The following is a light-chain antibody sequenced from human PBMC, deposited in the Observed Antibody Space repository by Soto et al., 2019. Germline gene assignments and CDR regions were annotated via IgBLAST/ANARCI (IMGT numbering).Light chain of an antibody. CDR1: QGLLHSDGYNY. CDR3: MQALQIRVE. J-gene: IGKJ1*01. CDR2: LGS. Sequence: DSVMTQFPLSLSVTPGEPASISCRSSQGLLHSDGYNYLDWYVQKPGQSPQLLIYLGSNRASGVPDRFSGSGSGTDFTLKISRVEAEDVGVYYCMQALQIRVEFGQGTKVEIK. V-gene: IGKV2-28*01.